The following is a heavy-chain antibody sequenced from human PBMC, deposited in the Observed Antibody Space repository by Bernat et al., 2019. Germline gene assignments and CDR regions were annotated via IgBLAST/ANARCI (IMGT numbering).Heavy chain of an antibody. CDR3: ARAPPSYYYDSSGYIDY. Sequence: EVQLVQSGAEVKKPGESLKISCKGSGYSFTSYWIGWVRQMSGKGLEWMGIIYPGDSDTRYSPSFQGQVTISADKSISTAYLQWSSLKASDTAMYYCARAPPSYYYDSSGYIDYWGQGTLVTVSS. D-gene: IGHD3-22*01. CDR1: GYSFTSYW. V-gene: IGHV5-51*01. CDR2: IYPGDSDT. J-gene: IGHJ4*02.